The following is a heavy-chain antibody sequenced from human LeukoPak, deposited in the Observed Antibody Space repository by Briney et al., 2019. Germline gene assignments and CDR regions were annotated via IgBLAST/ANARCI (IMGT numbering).Heavy chain of an antibody. CDR2: ISSSGSTI. CDR1: GFTFSDYY. CDR3: ARFASYYDTSGYYNY. V-gene: IGHV3-11*04. Sequence: GGSLRLSCAASGFTFSDYYMSWIRQAPGKGLEWVSYISSSGSTIYYADSVKGRFTISRDNAKNSLYLQMNSLRAEDTAMYYCARFASYYDTSGYYNYWGQGTLVTVSS. J-gene: IGHJ4*02. D-gene: IGHD3-22*01.